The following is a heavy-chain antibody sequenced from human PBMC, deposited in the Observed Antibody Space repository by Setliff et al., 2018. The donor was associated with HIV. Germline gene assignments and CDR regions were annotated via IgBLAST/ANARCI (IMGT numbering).Heavy chain of an antibody. V-gene: IGHV4-61*02. D-gene: IGHD6-19*01. CDR1: GGSISSGSYY. CDR2: IYTSGST. Sequence: SETLSLTCTVSGGSISSGSYYWSWIRQPAGKGLEWIGRIYTSGSTNYNPSLKSRVTISVDASKNQFSLKLSSVTAADTAVYYCARDRGHSSGWYSGSFDYWGQGTLVTVSS. CDR3: ARDRGHSSGWYSGSFDY. J-gene: IGHJ4*02.